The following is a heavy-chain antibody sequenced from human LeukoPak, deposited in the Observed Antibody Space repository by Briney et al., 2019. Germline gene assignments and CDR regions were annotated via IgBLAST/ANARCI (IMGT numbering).Heavy chain of an antibody. Sequence: QSGGSLRLSCAASGFTFRNYVIHWVRQAPGKGLEWVSVISGSGGSTYYADSVKGRFTISRVNSKNTLYLQMNSLRAEDTAVYYCARVFGIYYFDFWGQGTLVTVSS. CDR2: ISGSGGST. D-gene: IGHD2-21*01. J-gene: IGHJ4*02. V-gene: IGHV3-23*01. CDR3: ARVFGIYYFDF. CDR1: GFTFRNYV.